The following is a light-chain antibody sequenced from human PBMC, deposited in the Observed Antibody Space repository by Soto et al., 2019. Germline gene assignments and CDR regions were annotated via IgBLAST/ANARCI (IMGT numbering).Light chain of an antibody. CDR3: NSFTTTNTYV. J-gene: IGLJ1*01. Sequence: QSVLTQPASVSGSPGQSITISCTGASSDVGGFDHVSWYQQHPGKVPRLLIYDVSSRPSGVSDRFSGSKSGNTASLTISGLQVEDEADYYCNSFTTTNTYVFGTGTKATVL. CDR1: SSDVGGFDH. CDR2: DVS. V-gene: IGLV2-14*03.